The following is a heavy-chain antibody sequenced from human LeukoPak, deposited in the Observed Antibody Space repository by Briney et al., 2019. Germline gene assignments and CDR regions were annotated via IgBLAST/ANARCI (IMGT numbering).Heavy chain of an antibody. Sequence: SETLSLTCTDSGGSISTYYWSWFRQPPGKGLEWIGYIYYSGSTNSNPSLKSRVTISVDTSKNQFSLKLSSVTAADTAVYYCARLLAVAAPDDFDYWGQGTLVTVSS. V-gene: IGHV4-59*08. CDR1: GGSISTYY. J-gene: IGHJ4*02. D-gene: IGHD6-19*01. CDR3: ARLLAVAAPDDFDY. CDR2: IYYSGST.